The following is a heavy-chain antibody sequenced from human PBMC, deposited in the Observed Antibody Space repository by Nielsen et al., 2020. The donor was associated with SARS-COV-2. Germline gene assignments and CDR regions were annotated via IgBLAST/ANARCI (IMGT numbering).Heavy chain of an antibody. CDR2: IYYSGST. J-gene: IGHJ4*02. Sequence: SETLSLTCTVSGGSISSYYWSWIRQPPGKGLEWIGYIYYSGSTNYNPSLKSRVTISVDTSKNQFSLKLSSVTAADTAVYYCARGPYYYDSSGYLISHFDYWGQGTLVTVS. D-gene: IGHD3-22*01. CDR1: GGSISSYY. CDR3: ARGPYYYDSSGYLISHFDY. V-gene: IGHV4-59*01.